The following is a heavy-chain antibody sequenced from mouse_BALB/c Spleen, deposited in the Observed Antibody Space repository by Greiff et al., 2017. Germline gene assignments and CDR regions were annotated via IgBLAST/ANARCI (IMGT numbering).Heavy chain of an antibody. Sequence: QVQLQQSGPGLVQPSQSLSITCTASGFSLTSYGVHWVRQSPGKGLEWLGVIWSGGSTDYNAAFISGLSISKDNAKRQVFFKMNSLQANDTAIYYCARSANYDYDGEGMDYWGQGTSVTVSA. J-gene: IGHJ4*01. CDR3: ARSANYDYDGEGMDY. V-gene: IGHV2-2*02. CDR1: GFSLTSYG. CDR2: IWSGGST. D-gene: IGHD2-4*01.